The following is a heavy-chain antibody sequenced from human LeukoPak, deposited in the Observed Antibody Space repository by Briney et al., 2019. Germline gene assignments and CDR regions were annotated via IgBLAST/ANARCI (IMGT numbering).Heavy chain of an antibody. Sequence: ASVKVSCKASGYTFTNYGISWVRQAPGQGLEWMGWINPNSGGTNYAQKFQGRVTMTRDTSISTVYMEVSRLRSDDTAVYSCAKDTGLFCSDGSCYSMDYWGQGTLVTVSS. CDR1: GYTFTNYG. V-gene: IGHV1-2*02. CDR3: AKDTGLFCSDGSCYSMDY. CDR2: INPNSGGT. J-gene: IGHJ4*02. D-gene: IGHD2-15*01.